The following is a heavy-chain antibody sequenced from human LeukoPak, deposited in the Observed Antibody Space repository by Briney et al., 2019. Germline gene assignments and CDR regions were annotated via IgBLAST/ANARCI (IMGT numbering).Heavy chain of an antibody. CDR1: GFTFRSYW. CDR3: ARDCRLNCARQPGFDS. V-gene: IGHV3-48*02. Sequence: GGSLRLSCVASGFTFRSYWMNWVRQAPGKGLEWVSYISSSSSPINYADSVKGRFTISRDNAKNSLYLQMNSLRDEDTAVYYCARDCRLNCARQPGFDSWGQGTLVTVSS. J-gene: IGHJ5*01. CDR2: ISSSSSPI. D-gene: IGHD1-1*01.